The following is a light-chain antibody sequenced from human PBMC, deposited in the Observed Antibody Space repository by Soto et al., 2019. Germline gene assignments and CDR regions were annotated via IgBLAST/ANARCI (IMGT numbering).Light chain of an antibody. Sequence: EIVLTQSPGTLTLSPGERATLSCSASQTISIVHLAWYQQKPGQAPRLLIYGASNRATGIPDRFSGSGSGTDFTLTISRLEPEDFAVYYCQQYGSSPWTFGQGTKVDIK. V-gene: IGKV3-20*01. CDR2: GAS. CDR3: QQYGSSPWT. J-gene: IGKJ1*01. CDR1: QTISIVH.